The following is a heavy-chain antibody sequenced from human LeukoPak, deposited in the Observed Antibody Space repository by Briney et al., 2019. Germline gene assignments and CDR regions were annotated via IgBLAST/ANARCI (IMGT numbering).Heavy chain of an antibody. CDR3: ARTPGYCSSTSCPHNNWFDP. J-gene: IGHJ5*02. D-gene: IGHD2-2*01. CDR2: IYYSGST. CDR1: GGSISSYY. V-gene: IGHV4-59*01. Sequence: SETLSLTCTVSGGSISSYYWSWIRQPPGQGLEWIGYIYYSGSTNYNPSPKSRVTISVYTSKHQFSLKLSSVTAADTAVYYCARTPGYCSSTSCPHNNWFDPWGQGTLVTVSS.